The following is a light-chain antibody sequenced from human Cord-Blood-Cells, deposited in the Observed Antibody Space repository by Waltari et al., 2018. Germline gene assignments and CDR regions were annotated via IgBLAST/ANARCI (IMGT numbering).Light chain of an antibody. CDR3: SSYTSSSTYV. V-gene: IGLV2-14*01. CDR2: DVS. Sequence: QSALTQPASVSGSPGPSITISCTGTSSDVGGYNHVPWYQQHPGKAPKLMIYDVSKRPSGVSNRFSGSKSGNTASLTISGLQAEDEADYYCSSYTSSSTYVFGTGTKVTVL. CDR1: SSDVGGYNH. J-gene: IGLJ1*01.